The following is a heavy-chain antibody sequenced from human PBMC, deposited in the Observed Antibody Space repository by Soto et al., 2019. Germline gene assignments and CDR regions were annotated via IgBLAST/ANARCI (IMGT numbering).Heavy chain of an antibody. CDR1: GGSISSSPYY. D-gene: IGHD3-10*01. CDR3: ARRATESGSGLDY. V-gene: IGHV4-39*01. Sequence: QLQLQESGPGLVKPSETLSLTCTVSGGSISSSPYYWDWIRQPPGRGLEWIGSIYYSGNTYYNPSLKTRVTISVDTSKNHFSLRLSSVTAADTAVYYCARRATESGSGLDYWGQGTLVTVSS. J-gene: IGHJ4*02. CDR2: IYYSGNT.